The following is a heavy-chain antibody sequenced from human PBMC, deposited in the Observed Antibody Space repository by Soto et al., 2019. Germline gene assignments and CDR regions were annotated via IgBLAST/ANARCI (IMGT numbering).Heavy chain of an antibody. V-gene: IGHV1-69*01. CDR1: RGTFSSYP. J-gene: IGHJ6*02. Sequence: SFRVSCNASRGTFSSYPTSWVGQAPGQGLEWMGGIIPIFGTANYAQKFQGRVTITADESTSTAYMELSSLRSEDTAVYYCARGSGSYHNQDYYYYYGMDVWGQGTTVTVSS. CDR2: IIPIFGTA. CDR3: ARGSGSYHNQDYYYYYGMDV. D-gene: IGHD3-10*01.